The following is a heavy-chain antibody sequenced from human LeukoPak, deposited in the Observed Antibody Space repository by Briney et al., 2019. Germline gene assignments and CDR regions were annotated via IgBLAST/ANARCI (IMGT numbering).Heavy chain of an antibody. D-gene: IGHD5-12*01. V-gene: IGHV5-51*01. CDR3: AKVDIVATRYDY. CDR2: IYPGDSDT. J-gene: IGHJ4*02. Sequence: GGSLQISCQGSGYSFTSYWIGWVRQVPGKGLGGVGIIYPGDSDTRYSPSFQGQVTISAHKSISTAYLQWSSLKASDTATYYCAKVDIVATRYDYWGQGTLVTVSS. CDR1: GYSFTSYW.